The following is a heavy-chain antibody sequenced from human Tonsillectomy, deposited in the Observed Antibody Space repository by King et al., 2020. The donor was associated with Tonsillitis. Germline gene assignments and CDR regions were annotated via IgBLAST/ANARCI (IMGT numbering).Heavy chain of an antibody. CDR1: EFTFSNYW. J-gene: IGHJ6*02. Sequence: VQLVESGGGLVQPGGSLRLSCAASEFTFSNYWMTWVRQAPGKGLEWVANIKQDGNEKHYVDSVEGRFTISRDNAKNSLYLQMNSLRAADTAVYYCARGYSASDTYYYYYYAMDVWGQGTTVTVSS. CDR2: IKQDGNEK. D-gene: IGHD5-12*01. V-gene: IGHV3-7*03. CDR3: ARGYSASDTYYYYYYAMDV.